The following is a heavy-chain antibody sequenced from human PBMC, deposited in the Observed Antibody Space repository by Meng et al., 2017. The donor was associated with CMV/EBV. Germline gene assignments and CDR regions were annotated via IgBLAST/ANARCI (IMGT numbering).Heavy chain of an antibody. V-gene: IGHV3-33*06. CDR2: ICYDGSNK. CDR3: AKEQGSMRQQLAYYYYYGMDV. CDR1: GFTFSSYG. J-gene: IGHJ6*02. Sequence: GGSLRLSCAASGFTFSSYGMHWVRQAPGKGLEWVAVICYDGSNKYYADSVKGRFTISRDNSKNTLYLQMNSLRAEDTAVYYCAKEQGSMRQQLAYYYYYGMDVWGQGTTVTVSS. D-gene: IGHD6-13*01.